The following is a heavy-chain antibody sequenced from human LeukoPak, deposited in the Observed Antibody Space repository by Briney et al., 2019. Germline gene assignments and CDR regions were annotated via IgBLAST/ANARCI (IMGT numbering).Heavy chain of an antibody. J-gene: IGHJ4*02. CDR1: GYTFTSYG. CDR2: VSTYNGNT. V-gene: IGHV1-18*01. D-gene: IGHD1-26*01. CDR3: ARQSTGSYYSPIDY. Sequence: PAASAKVSCKASGYTFTSYGISWVRQAPGQGLEWMGWVSTYNGNTKYAQNLQGRVTTTTDTSTSTAYMELRSLRSDDTAMYYCARQSTGSYYSPIDYWGQGTLVTVSS.